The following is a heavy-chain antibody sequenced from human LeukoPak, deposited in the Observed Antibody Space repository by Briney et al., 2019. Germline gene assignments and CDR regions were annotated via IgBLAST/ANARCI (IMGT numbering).Heavy chain of an antibody. V-gene: IGHV1-46*01. CDR1: GYTFTSYD. J-gene: IGHJ6*02. CDR3: ARVSYDYDFWSGPGSYGMDV. D-gene: IGHD3-3*01. Sequence: GASVKVSCKASGYTFTSYDINWVRQAPGQGLEWMGIINPSGGSTSYAQKFQGRVTMTRDTSTSTVYMELSSLRSEDTAVYYCARVSYDYDFWSGPGSYGMDVWGQGTTVTASS. CDR2: INPSGGST.